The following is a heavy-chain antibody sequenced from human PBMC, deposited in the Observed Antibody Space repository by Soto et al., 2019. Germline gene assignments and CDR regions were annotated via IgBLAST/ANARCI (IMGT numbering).Heavy chain of an antibody. D-gene: IGHD3-10*01. J-gene: IGHJ1*01. V-gene: IGHV1-69*01. Sequence: QVQLVQSGAEVKKPGSSVKVSCKASGGTFSSYAISWVRQAPGQGLEWMGGIIPIFGTANYAQKFQGRVTITADESTSTAYMELGSLRSEDTAVYYCALNYYGSGSYYPAEYFQHWGQGTLVTVSS. CDR2: IIPIFGTA. CDR1: GGTFSSYA. CDR3: ALNYYGSGSYYPAEYFQH.